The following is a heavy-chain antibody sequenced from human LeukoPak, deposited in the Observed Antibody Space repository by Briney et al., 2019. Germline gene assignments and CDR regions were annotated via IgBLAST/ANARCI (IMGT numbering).Heavy chain of an antibody. CDR1: GFTFSTYG. Sequence: PGGSLRLSCAASGFTFSTYGMHWVRQAPGKGLEWVTFMRLDGSNKYYADSVEGRFTISRDNSKSTLYLQMNSLTAEDTAVYYCAKLGSSSSFDFWGQGTLVTVSS. V-gene: IGHV3-30*02. J-gene: IGHJ4*02. CDR2: MRLDGSNK. D-gene: IGHD6-6*01. CDR3: AKLGSSSSFDF.